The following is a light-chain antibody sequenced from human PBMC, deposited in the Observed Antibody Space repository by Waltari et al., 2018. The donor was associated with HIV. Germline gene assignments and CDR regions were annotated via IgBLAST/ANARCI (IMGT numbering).Light chain of an antibody. CDR3: QQANSFPII. CDR1: QGISSW. Sequence: DLQLPQSPSSVSASVGDRVTITCRASQGISSWLAWDQQKPGKAPKLLIYAASSLQSGVPSRFSGSGSRTDFTLTISSLQPEDFATYYCQQANSFPIIFGQGTRLEIK. J-gene: IGKJ5*01. CDR2: AAS. V-gene: IGKV1-12*01.